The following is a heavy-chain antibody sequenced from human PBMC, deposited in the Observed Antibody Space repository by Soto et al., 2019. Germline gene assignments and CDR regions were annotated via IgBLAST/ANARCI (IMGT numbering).Heavy chain of an antibody. Sequence: GGSLRLSCAVSGLSFRSAWMNWVRQAPGKGLEWVGRIKSETDGGTTDYAAPVKGKFTISRDDSKNTLYLQMNSLKTEDTAVYYCTTDSRTHCAPFFAYWGQGVLVTVSS. CDR2: IKSETDGGTT. CDR3: TTDSRTHCAPFFAY. CDR1: GLSFRSAW. V-gene: IGHV3-15*07. D-gene: IGHD2-21*01. J-gene: IGHJ4*02.